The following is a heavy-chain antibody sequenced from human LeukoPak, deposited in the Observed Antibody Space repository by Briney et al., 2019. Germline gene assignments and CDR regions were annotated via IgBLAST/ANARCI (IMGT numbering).Heavy chain of an antibody. V-gene: IGHV1-18*04. CDR2: ISAYNGNT. CDR3: ARNVLDAFDI. Sequence: ASVKVSCKASGYTFTGYYMHWVRQAPGQGLEWMGWISAYNGNTNYAQKLQGRVTMTTDTSTSTAYMELRSLRSDDTAVYYCARNVLDAFDIWGQGTMVTVSS. D-gene: IGHD2-15*01. CDR1: GYTFTGYY. J-gene: IGHJ3*02.